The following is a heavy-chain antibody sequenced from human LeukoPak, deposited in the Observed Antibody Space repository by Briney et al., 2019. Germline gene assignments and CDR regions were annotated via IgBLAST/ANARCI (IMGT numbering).Heavy chain of an antibody. D-gene: IGHD3-3*01. CDR3: AKESGYYHY. V-gene: IGHV3-53*01. CDR2: IYGGGDT. CDR1: GFSVNNNY. Sequence: GGSLRLSCAASGFSVNNNYVNWVRQAPGKGLEWVSIIYGGGDTSYVDSVKGRFTISRDNSKNTVYLQMNSLRAEDTALYYCAKESGYYHYWGQGTQVTVSS. J-gene: IGHJ4*02.